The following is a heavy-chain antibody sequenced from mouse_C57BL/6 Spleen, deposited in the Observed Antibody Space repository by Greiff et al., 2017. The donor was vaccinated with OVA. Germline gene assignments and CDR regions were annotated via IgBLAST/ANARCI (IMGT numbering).Heavy chain of an antibody. D-gene: IGHD4-1*01. CDR1: GFSLTSYG. J-gene: IGHJ4*01. CDR2: IWSGGST. CDR3: ARIGTGSYAMDY. V-gene: IGHV2-2*01. Sequence: QVQLQQSGPGLVQPSQSLSITCTVSGFSLTSYGVHWVRQSPGKGLEWLGVIWSGGSTDYNAAFISRLSISKDNSKSQVFFKMNSLQADDTAIYYCARIGTGSYAMDYWGQGTSVTVSS.